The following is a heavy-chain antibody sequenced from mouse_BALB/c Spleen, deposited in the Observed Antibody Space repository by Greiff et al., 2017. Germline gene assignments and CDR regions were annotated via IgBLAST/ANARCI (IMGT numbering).Heavy chain of an antibody. CDR1: GFTFSSYG. J-gene: IGHJ4*01. CDR3: ARDSSGYLYYYAMDY. CDR2: INSNGGST. Sequence: DVQLVESGGGLVQPGGSLKLSCAASGFTFSSYGMSWVRQTPDKRLELVATINSNGGSTYYPDSVKGRFTISRDNAKNTLYLQMSSLKSEDTAMYYCARDSSGYLYYYAMDYWGQGTSVTVSS. V-gene: IGHV5-6-3*01. D-gene: IGHD3-1*01.